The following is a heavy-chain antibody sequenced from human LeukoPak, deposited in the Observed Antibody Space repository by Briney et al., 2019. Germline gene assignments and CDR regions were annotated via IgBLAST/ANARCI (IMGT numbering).Heavy chain of an antibody. J-gene: IGHJ3*02. V-gene: IGHV3-74*01. CDR2: VDGDGSGA. D-gene: IGHD2-21*02. CDR1: GFTFRNHW. CDR3: VSLVVTADLAFDI. Sequence: GGSLRLSCAASGFTFRNHWMHWVRQAPGKGLVWVSRVDGDGSGASYADFVRGRFTISRDNAKDTLYLQMNSLRAEDTAVYYCVSLVVTADLAFDIWGQGTMVTVSS.